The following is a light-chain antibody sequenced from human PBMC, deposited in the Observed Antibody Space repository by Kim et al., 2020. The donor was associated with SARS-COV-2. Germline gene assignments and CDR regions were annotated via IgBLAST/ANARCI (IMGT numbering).Light chain of an antibody. CDR3: SSYSSSSTLV. V-gene: IGLV2-14*03. J-gene: IGLJ3*02. CDR1: KSDIGDYNY. CDR2: DVT. Sequence: QSALTQPASVSGSPGQSITISCTGTKSDIGDYNYVSWYQQQPGEAPKLIIYDVTDRPSGVSDRFSGSKSASTASLTISGLQAEDEADYFCSSYSSSSTLVFGGGTKVTVL.